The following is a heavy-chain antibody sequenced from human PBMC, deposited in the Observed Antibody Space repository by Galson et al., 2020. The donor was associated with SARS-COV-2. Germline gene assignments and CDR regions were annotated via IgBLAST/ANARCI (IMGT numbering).Heavy chain of an antibody. CDR2: IYHSGST. J-gene: IGHJ6*02. CDR1: GGSISSSNW. CDR3: ARHIVVVTATSFYYYYYGMDV. D-gene: IGHD2-21*02. Sequence: ASETLSLTCAVSGGSISSSNWWSWVRQPPGKGLEWIGEIYHSGSTNYNPSLKSRVTISVDKSKNQFSLKLSSVTAADTAVYYCARHIVVVTATSFYYYYYGMDVWGQGTTVTVSS. V-gene: IGHV4-4*02.